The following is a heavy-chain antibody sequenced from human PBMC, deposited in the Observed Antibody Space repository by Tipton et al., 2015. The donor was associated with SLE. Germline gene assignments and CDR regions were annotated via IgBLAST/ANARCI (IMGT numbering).Heavy chain of an antibody. V-gene: IGHV4-59*11. CDR3: ARTPYGSGNYYYYHYGMDV. D-gene: IGHD3-10*01. J-gene: IGHJ6*02. Sequence: TLSLTCTVSGGSIIGHYWSWIRQPPGKTLEWIGNIHNTGSSNSNPSLKSRLTILVDRSKNQFSLELSSVTAADTAVYYCARTPYGSGNYYYYHYGMDVWGQGTTVTVSS. CDR1: GGSIIGHY. CDR2: IHNTGSS.